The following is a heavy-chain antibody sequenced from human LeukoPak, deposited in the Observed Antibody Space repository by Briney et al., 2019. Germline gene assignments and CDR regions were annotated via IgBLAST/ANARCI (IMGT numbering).Heavy chain of an antibody. Sequence: ASVKVSCKASGYTFTTYNIYWGRQGTGQGLEWMGWMNPNSGNTGYAQKFQGRVTMTRNTSISTAYMELSSLRSEDTAVYYCARGGDDCWSGYQYYWGQGTLVTVSS. CDR2: MNPNSGNT. D-gene: IGHD3-3*01. J-gene: IGHJ4*02. V-gene: IGHV1-8*01. CDR1: GYTFTTYN. CDR3: ARGGDDCWSGYQYY.